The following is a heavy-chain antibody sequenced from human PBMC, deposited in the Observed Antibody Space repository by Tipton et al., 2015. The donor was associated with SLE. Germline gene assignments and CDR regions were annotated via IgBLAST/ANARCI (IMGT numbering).Heavy chain of an antibody. J-gene: IGHJ4*02. V-gene: IGHV4-4*08. CDR2: IYTSGST. CDR3: VRPGGGFDY. CDR1: GGSISSYY. D-gene: IGHD2-15*01. Sequence: TLSLTCTVSGGSISSYYWSWIRQPPGKGLEWIGHIYTSGSTNYNPSLKSRVTISVDTSKNQFSLKLSSVTAADTAEYYCVRPGGGFDYWGQGTLVTVSS.